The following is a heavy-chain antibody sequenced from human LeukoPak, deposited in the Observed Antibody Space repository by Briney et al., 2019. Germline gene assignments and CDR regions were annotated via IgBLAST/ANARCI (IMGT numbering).Heavy chain of an antibody. J-gene: IGHJ3*02. CDR2: IRYVGNNE. Sequence: GGSLRLSCAASGFIFSSYGMHWARQAPGKGLEWVAFIRYVGNNEYYADSVKGRFTITRDNSKNTLYLQMNSLRADDTAVYYCTKDSHAFDIWGQGTMVTVSS. CDR1: GFIFSSYG. V-gene: IGHV3-30*02. CDR3: TKDSHAFDI.